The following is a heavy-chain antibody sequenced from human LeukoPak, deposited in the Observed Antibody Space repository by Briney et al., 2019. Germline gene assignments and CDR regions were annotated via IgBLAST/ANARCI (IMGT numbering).Heavy chain of an antibody. V-gene: IGHV3-7*01. CDR2: IKQDGSEK. CDR1: GFTFSSYW. Sequence: GGSLRLSCAASGFTFSSYWMSWVRQAPGKGLEWVANIKQDGSEKYYVDSVKGRFTISRDNAKNSLYLQMNSLRAEDSAVYYCATSGYSYGYDYWGQGTLVTVSS. D-gene: IGHD5-18*01. CDR3: ATSGYSYGYDY. J-gene: IGHJ4*02.